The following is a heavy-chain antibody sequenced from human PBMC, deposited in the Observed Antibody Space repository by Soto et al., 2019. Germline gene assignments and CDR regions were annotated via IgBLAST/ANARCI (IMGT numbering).Heavy chain of an antibody. D-gene: IGHD3-9*01. CDR1: GYTFTSYA. Sequence: QVQLVQSGSELKKPGASVKVSCKASGYTFTSYAMNWVRQAPGQGLEWMGWINTNTGNPTYAQGFTGRFVFSLDTTVXXAYLQICSLKAEDTAVYYCAREKGSATRFGRWFDPWGQGTLVTVSS. V-gene: IGHV7-4-1*01. J-gene: IGHJ5*02. CDR3: AREKGSATRFGRWFDP. CDR2: INTNTGNP.